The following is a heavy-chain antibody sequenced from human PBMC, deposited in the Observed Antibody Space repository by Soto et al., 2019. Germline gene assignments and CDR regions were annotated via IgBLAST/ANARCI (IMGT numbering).Heavy chain of an antibody. CDR3: ARALRGRYYYYYGMDV. CDR2: IGTAGDT. J-gene: IGHJ6*02. V-gene: IGHV3-13*01. Sequence: EVHLVESVGGLVQPGGSLRLSCAASGFTFSSYDMHWVRQATGKGLEWVSAIGTAGDTYYPGSVKGRFTISRENAKNSLYLQMNSLRAEDTAVYYCARALRGRYYYYYGMDVWGQGTTVTVSS. CDR1: GFTFSSYD. D-gene: IGHD3-16*01.